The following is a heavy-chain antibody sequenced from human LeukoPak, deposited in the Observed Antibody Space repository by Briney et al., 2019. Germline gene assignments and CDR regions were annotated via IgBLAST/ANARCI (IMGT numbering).Heavy chain of an antibody. CDR2: IYYSGST. CDR1: GGSISSSSYY. V-gene: IGHV4-39*01. D-gene: IGHD5-24*01. Sequence: PSETLSLTCTVSGGSISSSSYYWGWIRQPPGKGLEWIGSIYYSGSTYYNPSLKSRVTISVDTSKNQFSLKLSSVTAADTAVYYCARNGRDGVDYYYYVDVWGKGTTVTVSS. J-gene: IGHJ6*03. CDR3: ARNGRDGVDYYYYVDV.